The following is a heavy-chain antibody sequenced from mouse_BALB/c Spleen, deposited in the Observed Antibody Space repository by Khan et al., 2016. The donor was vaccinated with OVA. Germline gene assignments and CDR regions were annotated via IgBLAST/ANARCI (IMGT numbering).Heavy chain of an antibody. D-gene: IGHD1-1*01. CDR2: ISTGGNYT. CDR3: ARLAYYYDRGEFAY. J-gene: IGHJ3*01. Sequence: EVELVESGGDLVKPGGSLKLSCAASGFTFITYGISWVRQTPDKRLEWVATISTGGNYTYYPDSVKGRFTIPRDNAKNTLYLQMTSLKSEETAIFYCARLAYYYDRGEFAYWGQGTMVTVSA. CDR1: GFTFITYG. V-gene: IGHV5-6*01.